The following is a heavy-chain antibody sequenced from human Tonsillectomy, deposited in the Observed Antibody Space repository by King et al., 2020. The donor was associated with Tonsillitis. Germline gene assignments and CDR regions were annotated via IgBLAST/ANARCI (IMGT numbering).Heavy chain of an antibody. J-gene: IGHJ4*02. CDR3: AVANKITVGGVIVPPFDY. CDR2: INPNSGGT. V-gene: IGHV1-2*02. CDR1: GYTFTGYY. D-gene: IGHD3-16*02. Sequence: VQLVESGAEVKKPGASVKVSCKASGYTFTGYYMHWVRQAPGQGLEWMGWINPNSGGTNYAQKFQGRVTMTRDTSIRTAYMGLSRLRSDDTAVYSCAVANKITVGGVIVPPFDYWGQGTLVTVSS.